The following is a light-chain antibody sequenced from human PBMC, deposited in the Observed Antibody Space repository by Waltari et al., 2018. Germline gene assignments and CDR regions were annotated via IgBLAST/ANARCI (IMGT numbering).Light chain of an antibody. CDR2: DAS. V-gene: IGKV3-11*01. Sequence: EIVLTQSPATLSLSPGDTATLSCRASQSVGSYLAWYQQKPGQPPRLLIYDASNRATGLPARFRGGGYGTAFTLPISSLEAKVFAFYYCQQGSNGPPHTFGRGARGEIK. J-gene: IGKJ2*01. CDR1: QSVGSY. CDR3: QQGSNGPPHT.